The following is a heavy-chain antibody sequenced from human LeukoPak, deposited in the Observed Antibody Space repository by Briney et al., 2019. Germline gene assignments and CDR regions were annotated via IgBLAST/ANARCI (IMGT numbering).Heavy chain of an antibody. D-gene: IGHD2-15*01. V-gene: IGHV1-18*01. J-gene: IGHJ5*02. CDR1: GYTFTSYG. CDR2: ISAYNGNT. CDR3: ARIPSCKSSGGSCYVQVHWFDP. Sequence: ASVKVSCKASGYTFTSYGISWVRQAPGQGLEWMGWISAYNGNTNYAQKLQGRVTMTTDTSTSTAYMELRSLRSDDTAVYYCARIPSCKSSGGSCYVQVHWFDPWGQRTPVTVSS.